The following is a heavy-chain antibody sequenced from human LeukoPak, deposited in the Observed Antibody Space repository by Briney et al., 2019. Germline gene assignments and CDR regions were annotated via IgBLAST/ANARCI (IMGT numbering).Heavy chain of an antibody. CDR1: GFTFSSYS. D-gene: IGHD3-3*01. CDR3: AKGLGVVIDFLVFDN. Sequence: GGSLRLSCVASGFTFSSYSMNWVRQAPGKGLEWVSSISSSSSYIYYADSVKGRFTTSRDNAKNSLYLQMNSLRAEDTAIYYCAKGLGVVIDFLVFDNWGQGTLVTVSS. J-gene: IGHJ4*02. V-gene: IGHV3-21*04. CDR2: ISSSSSYI.